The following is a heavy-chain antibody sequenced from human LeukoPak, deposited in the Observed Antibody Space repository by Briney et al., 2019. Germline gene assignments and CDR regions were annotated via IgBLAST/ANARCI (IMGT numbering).Heavy chain of an antibody. V-gene: IGHV2-5*02. CDR2: IYWDDDK. D-gene: IGHD1-26*01. CDR1: GFSLSTSAVG. J-gene: IGHJ4*02. Sequence: SGPTLVKPTQTLTLTCTFSGFSLSTSAVGVGWIRQPPGKALEWLASIYWDDDKRYSPSLKSRLTITKDNSKNQVVLTMTNMDPVDTATYHCAHRLADRQHNGSPDYFDYWGQGTLVTVSS. CDR3: AHRLADRQHNGSPDYFDY.